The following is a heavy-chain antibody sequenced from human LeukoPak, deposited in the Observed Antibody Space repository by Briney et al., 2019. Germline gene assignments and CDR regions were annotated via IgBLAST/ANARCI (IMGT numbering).Heavy chain of an antibody. J-gene: IGHJ5*02. D-gene: IGHD3-3*01. V-gene: IGHV4-34*01. CDR2: INHSGST. CDR1: GGSFSGYY. Sequence: SETLSLTCAVYGGSFSGYYWSWIRQPPGKGLEWIGEINHSGSTNYNPSLKSRVTISVDTSKNQFSLKLSSVTAADTSVYYCARGQGYDFWSGSIGKWFDPWGQGTLVTVSS. CDR3: ARGQGYDFWSGSIGKWFDP.